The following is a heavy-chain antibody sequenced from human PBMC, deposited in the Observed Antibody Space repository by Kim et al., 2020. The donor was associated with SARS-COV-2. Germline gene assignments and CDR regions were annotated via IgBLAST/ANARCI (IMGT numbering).Heavy chain of an antibody. CDR2: IIPIFGTA. V-gene: IGHV1-69*13. Sequence: SVKVSCKASGGTFSSYAISWVRQAPGQGLEWMGGIIPIFGTANYAQKFQGRVTITADESTSTAYMELSSLRSEDTAVYYCAREGDFTVTKGPLGNWGQGTLVTVSS. D-gene: IGHD4-17*01. CDR1: GGTFSSYA. J-gene: IGHJ4*02. CDR3: AREGDFTVTKGPLGN.